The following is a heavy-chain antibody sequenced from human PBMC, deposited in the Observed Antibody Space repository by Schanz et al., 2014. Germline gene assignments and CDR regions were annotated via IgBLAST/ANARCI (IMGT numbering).Heavy chain of an antibody. J-gene: IGHJ4*02. CDR3: TYRDYYDSSGYFDY. V-gene: IGHV3-49*04. CDR1: GFTFGDYA. D-gene: IGHD3-22*01. CDR2: IRSKAYGGTT. Sequence: VQLVESGGGLVKPGGSLRLSCTTSGFTFGDYALSWVRQAPGKGLKWVGFIRSKAYGGTTEYAASVKGRFSISRDDSKSIAYLQMNSLKTEDTAVYYCTYRDYYDSSGYFDYWGQGTLVTVSS.